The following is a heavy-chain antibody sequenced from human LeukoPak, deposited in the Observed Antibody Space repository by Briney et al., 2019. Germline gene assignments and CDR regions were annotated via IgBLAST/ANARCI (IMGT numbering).Heavy chain of an antibody. CDR3: ARVGHYESSGYYEY. D-gene: IGHD3-22*01. J-gene: IGHJ4*02. Sequence: GASVTVSCKASGYTLTDYYMHWVRQAPGQGLEWMGRINPNSGGTNYAQKFQGRVTMTRDTSISTVYMELSRLRSDDTAVYYCARVGHYESSGYYEYWGQGTLVTVSS. CDR2: INPNSGGT. CDR1: GYTLTDYY. V-gene: IGHV1-2*06.